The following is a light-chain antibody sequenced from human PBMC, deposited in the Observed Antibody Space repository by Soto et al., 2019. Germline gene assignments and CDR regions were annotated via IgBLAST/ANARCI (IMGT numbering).Light chain of an antibody. J-gene: IGLJ3*02. CDR2: EVT. Sequence: QSALTQPPSASGSPGQSVTISCTGTSSDVGGYNYVSWYQQHPGKAPKLVIYEVTKRPSGVPDRFSGSKSGNTASLTISGLQAEDEADYYCSSYTSSSTWVFGGGTKVTVL. CDR1: SSDVGGYNY. V-gene: IGLV2-8*01. CDR3: SSYTSSSTWV.